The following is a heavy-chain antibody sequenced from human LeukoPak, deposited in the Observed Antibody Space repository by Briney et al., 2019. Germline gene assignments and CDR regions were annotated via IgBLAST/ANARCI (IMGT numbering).Heavy chain of an antibody. CDR1: GASISSTSYY. CDR3: ARGLPITMIVVEAFDI. CDR2: IYSSGPT. V-gene: IGHV4-39*07. Sequence: KPSETLSLTCTVSGASISSTSYYWGWIRQTPGKGLEWIGNIYSSGPTYYNSSLKNRVTISLDTSKNQLSLKLSSVTAADTAVYYCARGLPITMIVVEAFDIWGQGTVVTVSS. D-gene: IGHD3-22*01. J-gene: IGHJ3*02.